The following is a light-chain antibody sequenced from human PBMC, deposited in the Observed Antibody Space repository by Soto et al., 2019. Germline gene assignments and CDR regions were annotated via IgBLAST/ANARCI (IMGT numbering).Light chain of an antibody. V-gene: IGLV2-14*01. CDR1: SSDVGGYNY. CDR2: DVS. Sequence: QSALTQPASVSGSPGQSITISCTGTSSDVGGYNYVSWYQQHPGKAPKLMIYDVSNRPSGVSNRFSGSKSGNTASLTISGLQAEDEADYYCSSYTTSSTYYVFGTGTKLTDL. CDR3: SSYTTSSTYYV. J-gene: IGLJ1*01.